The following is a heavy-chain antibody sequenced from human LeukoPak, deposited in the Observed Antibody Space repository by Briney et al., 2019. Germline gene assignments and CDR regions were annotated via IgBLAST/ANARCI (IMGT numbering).Heavy chain of an antibody. Sequence: SETLSLTCTVSGGSLSGDYWNWIRQPPGKGLEWIGYIYYTGTTDYSPSLKSRVTLSLDMSKNQFTLKLRSVTAADTAVYYCARTNAFGNRGQGTMVTVSS. V-gene: IGHV4-59*01. J-gene: IGHJ3*02. CDR3: ARTNAFGN. CDR2: IYYTGTT. CDR1: GGSLSGDY.